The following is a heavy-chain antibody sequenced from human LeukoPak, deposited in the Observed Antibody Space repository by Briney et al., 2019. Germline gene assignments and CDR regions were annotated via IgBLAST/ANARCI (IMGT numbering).Heavy chain of an antibody. CDR2: ISAGRGDT. Sequence: GGSLRLSCAASGFTFSSHAMVWVRQAPGKGLEWVSAISAGRGDTYYAASVKGRFTTSRDNSNNTLYLQMNSLRAAATAVYYCAKVWPYSSGYYYFEYWGQGTLVTVSS. D-gene: IGHD6-19*01. CDR3: AKVWPYSSGYYYFEY. V-gene: IGHV3-23*01. J-gene: IGHJ4*02. CDR1: GFTFSSHA.